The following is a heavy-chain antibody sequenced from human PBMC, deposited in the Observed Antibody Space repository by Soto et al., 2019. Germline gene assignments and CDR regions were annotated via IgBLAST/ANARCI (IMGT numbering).Heavy chain of an antibody. CDR2: IIPIFGTA. Sequence: GASVKVSCKASGGTFSSYAISWVRQAPGQGLEWMGGIIPIFGTANYAQKFQGRVTITADESTSTAYMELSSLRSEDTAVYYCARVRLTDTYYYDSSGYSHYFDYWGQGTLVTVSS. CDR1: GGTFSSYA. D-gene: IGHD3-22*01. J-gene: IGHJ4*02. V-gene: IGHV1-69*13. CDR3: ARVRLTDTYYYDSSGYSHYFDY.